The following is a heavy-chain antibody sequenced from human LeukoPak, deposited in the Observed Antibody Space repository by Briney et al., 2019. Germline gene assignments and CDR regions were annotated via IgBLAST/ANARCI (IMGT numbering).Heavy chain of an antibody. CDR2: INHSGGT. V-gene: IGHV4-34*01. J-gene: IGHJ4*02. Sequence: KSSETLSLTCAVYGGSFSGYYWSWIRQPPGKGLEWIGEINHSGGTNYNPSLKSRVTISVDTSKNQFSLKLSSVTAADTAVYYCARGLRIIDYWGQGTLVTVSS. CDR1: GGSFSGYY. CDR3: ARGLRIIDY. D-gene: IGHD2-15*01.